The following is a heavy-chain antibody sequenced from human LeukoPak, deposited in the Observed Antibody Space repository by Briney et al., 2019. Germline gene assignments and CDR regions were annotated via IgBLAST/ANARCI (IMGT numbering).Heavy chain of an antibody. Sequence: PGRSLRLSCAASGFTFSSYGMHWVRQAPGKGLEWVAVISYDGSNKYYADSVKGRFTISRDNSKNTLYLQMNSLRAEDTAVYYCAKDLSSGSYLVFDYWGQGTLVTVSS. CDR3: AKDLSSGSYLVFDY. V-gene: IGHV3-30*18. CDR2: ISYDGSNK. J-gene: IGHJ4*02. CDR1: GFTFSSYG. D-gene: IGHD1-26*01.